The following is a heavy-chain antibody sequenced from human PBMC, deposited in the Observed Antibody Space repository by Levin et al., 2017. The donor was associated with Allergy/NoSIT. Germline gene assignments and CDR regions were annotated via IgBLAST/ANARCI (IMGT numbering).Heavy chain of an antibody. CDR3: AREDDFGGDAFDI. D-gene: IGHD3-10*01. Sequence: PGGSLRLSCAASRFTFSSYWMSWVRQAPGKGLEWVANIKQDGSEKFYVDSVKGRFTISRDNAKNSLYLQMNSLRAEDTAVYYCAREDDFGGDAFDIWGQGTMVTVAS. CDR1: RFTFSSYW. CDR2: IKQDGSEK. J-gene: IGHJ3*02. V-gene: IGHV3-7*01.